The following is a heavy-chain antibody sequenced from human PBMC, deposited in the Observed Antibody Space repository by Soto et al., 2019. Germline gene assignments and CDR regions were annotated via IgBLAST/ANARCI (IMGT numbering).Heavy chain of an antibody. D-gene: IGHD2-21*01. V-gene: IGHV3-48*02. CDR1: GFTFSTYS. CDR3: ARDNGLAGSFDP. J-gene: IGHJ5*02. CDR2: ISYTSSTI. Sequence: PGGSLRLSCAASGFTFSTYSMNWVRQAPGKGLEWVSYISYTSSTIYYADSVKGRFTISRDNAKNSLSLQMNSLRDEDTAVYYCARDNGLAGSFDPWGQGTLVTVSS.